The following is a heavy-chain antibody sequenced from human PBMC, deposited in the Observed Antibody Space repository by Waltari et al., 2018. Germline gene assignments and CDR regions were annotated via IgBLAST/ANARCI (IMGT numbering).Heavy chain of an antibody. J-gene: IGHJ3*02. CDR3: ATDLVGATVRLSAFDI. V-gene: IGHV1-24*01. CDR1: GYTLTELS. Sequence: QVQLVQSGAEVKKPGASVKVSCKVSGYTLTELSMHWVRQAPGKGLEWMGGFDPADGETIYAQTFHGRVTMTEDTATDTAYMELSSLRSEDTAVYYCATDLVGATVRLSAFDIWGQGTMVTVSS. CDR2: FDPADGET. D-gene: IGHD1-26*01.